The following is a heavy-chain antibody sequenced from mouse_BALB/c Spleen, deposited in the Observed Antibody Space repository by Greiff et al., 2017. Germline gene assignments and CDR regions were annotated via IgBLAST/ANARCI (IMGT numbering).Heavy chain of an antibody. V-gene: IGHV1S16*01. CDR2: INPSNGGT. CDR3: TIYHGSSYVYAMDY. D-gene: IGHD1-1*01. CDR1: GYTFTSYW. Sequence: QVQLKQSGAELVKPGASVKLSCKASGYTFTSYWMHCVKLRPGQGFEWIGEINPSNGGTNYNEKFKRKATLTVDKSSSTAYMQLSSLTSEDSAVYYCTIYHGSSYVYAMDYWGQGTSVTVSS. J-gene: IGHJ4*01.